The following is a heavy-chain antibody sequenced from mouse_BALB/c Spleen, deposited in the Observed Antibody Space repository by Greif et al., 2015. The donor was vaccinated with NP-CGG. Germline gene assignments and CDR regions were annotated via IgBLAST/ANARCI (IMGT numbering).Heavy chain of an antibody. J-gene: IGHJ4*01. Sequence: EVKLVESGGGLVKPGGSLKLSCAASGFTFSSYAMSWVRQTPEKRLEWVASISSGGSNYYPDSVKGRFTISRDNDRNILYLQMISLWSEDTAMYYCANCYYAMDYWGQGSSVTVSS. V-gene: IGHV5-6-5*01. CDR1: GFTFSSYA. CDR2: ISSGGSN. CDR3: ANCYYAMDY.